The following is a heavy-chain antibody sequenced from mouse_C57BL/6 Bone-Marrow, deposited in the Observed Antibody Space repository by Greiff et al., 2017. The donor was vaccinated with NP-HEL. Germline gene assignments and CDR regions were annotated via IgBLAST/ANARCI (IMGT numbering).Heavy chain of an antibody. CDR3: ARQVTTYYYAMDY. CDR2: ISSGGSYT. D-gene: IGHD2-2*01. Sequence: DVKLVESGGDLVKPGGSLKLSCAASGFTFSSYGMSWVRQTPDKRLEWVATISSGGSYTYYPDSVKGRFTISRDNAKNTLYLQMSSLKSEDTAMYYCARQVTTYYYAMDYWGQGTSVTVSS. V-gene: IGHV5-6*02. CDR1: GFTFSSYG. J-gene: IGHJ4*01.